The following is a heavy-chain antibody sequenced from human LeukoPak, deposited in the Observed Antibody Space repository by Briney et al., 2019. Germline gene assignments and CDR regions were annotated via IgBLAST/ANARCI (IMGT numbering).Heavy chain of an antibody. CDR3: ARGPLTAYYFDY. CDR1: GGSFSGYY. Sequence: SETLSLTCAVCGGSFSGYYWSWIRQPPGKGLEWIGEINHSGSTNYNPSLKSRVTISVDTSKNQFSLKLSSVTAADTAVYYCARGPLTAYYFDYWGQGTLVTVSS. V-gene: IGHV4-34*01. CDR2: INHSGST. D-gene: IGHD6-25*01. J-gene: IGHJ4*02.